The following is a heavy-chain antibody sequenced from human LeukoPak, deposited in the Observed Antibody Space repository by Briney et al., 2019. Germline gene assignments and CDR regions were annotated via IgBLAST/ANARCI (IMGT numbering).Heavy chain of an antibody. D-gene: IGHD5-18*01. CDR3: ARTKTGGYSYGKYYFDY. Sequence: ASVKVSCKASGYTFTGYYMHWVRQAPGQGLEWMGRINPNSGGTNYAQKFQGRVTMTRDTSISTAYMELSRLRSDDTAVYYCARTKTGGYSYGKYYFDYWGQGTLVTVPS. CDR1: GYTFTGYY. V-gene: IGHV1-2*06. CDR2: INPNSGGT. J-gene: IGHJ4*02.